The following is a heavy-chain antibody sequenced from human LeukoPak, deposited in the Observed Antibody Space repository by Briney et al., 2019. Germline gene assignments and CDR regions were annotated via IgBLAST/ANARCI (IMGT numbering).Heavy chain of an antibody. V-gene: IGHV3-23*01. CDR2: ISATGGST. D-gene: IGHD3-3*02. Sequence: GGSLRLSCAASGFTFSSYAMSWVRQAPGQGLEWVSAISATGGSTYYADSVKGRFAISRDNSRNTLYLQMSGLRAEDTAIYYCAKGAQTNRAFTHSNWGQGTLVTVSS. CDR1: GFTFSSYA. J-gene: IGHJ4*02. CDR3: AKGAQTNRAFTHSN.